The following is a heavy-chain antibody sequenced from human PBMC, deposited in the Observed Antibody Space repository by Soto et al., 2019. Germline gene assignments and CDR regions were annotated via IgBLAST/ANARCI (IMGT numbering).Heavy chain of an antibody. J-gene: IGHJ6*02. CDR2: VSSGSAYI. Sequence: EVQLMESGGGLVKPGGSLRLSCAASGSTFSSYGMNWVRQAPGKGLEWVSSVSSGSAYIYYAESVKGRFTISRDNAKTSLYLQMNSLRADDTAVYYCARGRSGSGWYGLGGMDVWGQGTTVTVSS. V-gene: IGHV3-21*01. CDR1: GSTFSSYG. CDR3: ARGRSGSGWYGLGGMDV. D-gene: IGHD6-13*01.